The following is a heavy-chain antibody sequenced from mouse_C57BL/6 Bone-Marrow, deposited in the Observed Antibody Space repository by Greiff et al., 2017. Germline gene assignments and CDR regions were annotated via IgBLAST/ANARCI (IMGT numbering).Heavy chain of an antibody. J-gene: IGHJ3*01. Sequence: VQLQQSGPELVKPGASVKLSCKASGYTFTSYDINWVKQRPGQGLEWIGWIYPRDGSTKYNEKFKGKATLTVDTSSSTAYLELHSLRYEDSAVYVCARAYYGSKSWFAYGGQGTLVTVSA. D-gene: IGHD1-1*01. V-gene: IGHV1-85*01. CDR2: IYPRDGST. CDR1: GYTFTSYD. CDR3: ARAYYGSKSWFAY.